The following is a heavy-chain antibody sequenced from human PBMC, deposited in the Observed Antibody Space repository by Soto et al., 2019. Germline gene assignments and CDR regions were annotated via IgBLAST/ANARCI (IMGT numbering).Heavy chain of an antibody. D-gene: IGHD6-6*01. CDR3: AKDRGSSSSSYYYGMDV. CDR1: GFTFSSYG. CDR2: ISYDGSNK. Sequence: PGGSLRLSCAASGFTFSSYGMHWVRQAPGKGLEWVAVISYDGSNKYYADSVKGRFTISRDNSKNTLYLQMNSLRAEDTAVYYCAKDRGSSSSSYYYGMDVWGQGTTVTVSS. J-gene: IGHJ6*02. V-gene: IGHV3-30*18.